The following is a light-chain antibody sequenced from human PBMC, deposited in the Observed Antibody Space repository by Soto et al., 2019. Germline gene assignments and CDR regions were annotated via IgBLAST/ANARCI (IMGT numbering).Light chain of an antibody. Sequence: QSVLTQPPSASGSPGQSVTISCTGTSSDVGGYNYVSWYQQHPGKAPKLMIYEVSKRPSGVPGRFSGSKSGNTASLTVSGLQAEDEADYYCSSYAGSNYVFGTGTKVTVL. CDR2: EVS. V-gene: IGLV2-8*01. CDR1: SSDVGGYNY. CDR3: SSYAGSNYV. J-gene: IGLJ1*01.